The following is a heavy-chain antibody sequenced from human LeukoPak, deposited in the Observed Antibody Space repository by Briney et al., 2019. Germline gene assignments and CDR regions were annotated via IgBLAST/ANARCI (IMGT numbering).Heavy chain of an antibody. Sequence: SETLSLTCTVSGGSISSYYWSWIRQPPGKGLEWIGYIYYSGSTNYNPSLKSRVTISVDTSKNQFSLKLSSVTAADTAVYYCASRGDDILTGYYTGRGNFDYWGQGTLVTVSS. CDR3: ASRGDDILTGYYTGRGNFDY. D-gene: IGHD3-9*01. CDR2: IYYSGST. CDR1: GGSISSYY. V-gene: IGHV4-59*12. J-gene: IGHJ4*02.